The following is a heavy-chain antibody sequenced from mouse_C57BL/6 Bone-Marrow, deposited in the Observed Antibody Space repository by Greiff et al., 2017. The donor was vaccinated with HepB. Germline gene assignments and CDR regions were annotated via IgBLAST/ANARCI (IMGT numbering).Heavy chain of an antibody. CDR3: APMITTRYYAMDY. D-gene: IGHD2-4*01. J-gene: IGHJ4*01. Sequence: QVQLQQPGAELVKPGASVKLSCKASGYTFTSYWMHWVKQRPGQGLEWIGMIHTNSGSTNYNEKFKSKATLTVDKSSSTAYMQLSSLTSEDSAVYYCAPMITTRYYAMDYWGQGTSVTVSS. CDR1: GYTFTSYW. CDR2: IHTNSGST. V-gene: IGHV1-64*01.